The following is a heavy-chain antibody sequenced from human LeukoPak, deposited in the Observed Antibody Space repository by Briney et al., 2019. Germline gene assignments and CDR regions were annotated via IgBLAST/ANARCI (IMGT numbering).Heavy chain of an antibody. V-gene: IGHV3-9*01. D-gene: IGHD3-10*01. Sequence: GGSLRLSCAASGFTFDDYAMHWVRQAPGKGLEWVSGISWNSGSIYYADSVKGRFIISRDNAKNSLYLQINSLRAEDTAVYYCARETRYYYDPWGQGTLVTVSS. J-gene: IGHJ5*02. CDR3: ARETRYYYDP. CDR2: ISWNSGSI. CDR1: GFTFDDYA.